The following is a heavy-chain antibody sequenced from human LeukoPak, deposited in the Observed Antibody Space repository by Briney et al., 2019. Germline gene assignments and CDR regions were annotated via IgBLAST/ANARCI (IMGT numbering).Heavy chain of an antibody. CDR3: AREDYDFWSGLLNWFDP. J-gene: IGHJ5*02. CDR1: GGSISSYY. V-gene: IGHV4-4*07. CDR2: IYTSGST. D-gene: IGHD3-3*01. Sequence: SETLSLTCTVSGGSISSYYWSWIRQPAGEGLEWIGRIYTSGSTNYSPSLKSRVTMSVDTSKNQFSLKLSSVTAADTAVYYCAREDYDFWSGLLNWFDPWGQGTLVTVSS.